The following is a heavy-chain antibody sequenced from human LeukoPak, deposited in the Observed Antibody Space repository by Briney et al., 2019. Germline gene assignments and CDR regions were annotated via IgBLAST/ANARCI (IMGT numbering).Heavy chain of an antibody. CDR1: GGSISSSSYY. V-gene: IGHV4-39*01. CDR3: ARQIAAAGPDGFDY. Sequence: SQTLSLTCTVSGGSISSSSYYWGWIRQPPGKGLEWIGSIYYSGSTYYNPSLKSRVTISVDTSKNQFSLKLSSVTAADTAVYYCARQIAAAGPDGFDYWGQGTLVTVSS. D-gene: IGHD6-13*01. J-gene: IGHJ4*02. CDR2: IYYSGST.